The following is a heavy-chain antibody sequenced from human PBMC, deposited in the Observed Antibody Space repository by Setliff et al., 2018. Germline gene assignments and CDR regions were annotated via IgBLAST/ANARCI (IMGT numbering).Heavy chain of an antibody. CDR2: IFYGGST. CDR1: GASISSSSYY. D-gene: IGHD3-10*01. J-gene: IGHJ4*02. CDR3: ARVRRGGYYGSGSSPFDY. V-gene: IGHV4-39*07. Sequence: PSETLSLTCTVSGASISSSSYYWAWIRQPPGRGLELIGSIFYGGSTYYNPSLKSRVTISVDTSKNQFSLKLSSVTAADTAVYYCARVRRGGYYGSGSSPFDYWGQGTLVTVSS.